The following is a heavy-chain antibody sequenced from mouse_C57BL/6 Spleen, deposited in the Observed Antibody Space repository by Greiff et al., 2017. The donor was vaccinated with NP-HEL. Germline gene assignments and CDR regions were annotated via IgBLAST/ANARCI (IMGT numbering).Heavy chain of an antibody. CDR3: ARSGDTTVVATPFDY. CDR1: GYSFTDYN. D-gene: IGHD1-1*01. V-gene: IGHV1-39*01. Sequence: VQLQQSGPELVKPGASVKISCKASGYSFTDYNMNWVKQRNGKSLEWIGVINPNYGTTSYNQKFKGKATLTVDQSSSTAYMQLNSLTSEDSAVYYCARSGDTTVVATPFDYWGQGTTLTVSS. J-gene: IGHJ2*01. CDR2: INPNYGTT.